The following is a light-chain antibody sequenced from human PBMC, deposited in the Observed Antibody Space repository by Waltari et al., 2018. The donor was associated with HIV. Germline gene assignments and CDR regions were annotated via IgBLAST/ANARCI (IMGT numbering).Light chain of an antibody. CDR1: SSNIGRHI. Sequence: QSVLTPPPSASGTPGQRVSISCSGSSSNIGRHIVNWYQHLPGTAPKLLIYSNNQRPAGVPDRFSGCKSGTSASLAISGLQSDDEADYYCAAWDDSLNAWLFGGGTKLTGL. CDR3: AAWDDSLNAWL. CDR2: SNN. J-gene: IGLJ3*02. V-gene: IGLV1-44*01.